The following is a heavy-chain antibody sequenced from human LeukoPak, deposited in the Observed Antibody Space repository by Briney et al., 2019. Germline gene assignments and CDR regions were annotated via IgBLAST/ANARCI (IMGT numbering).Heavy chain of an antibody. CDR2: IDYSGST. Sequence: SETLSLTCTVSGGSISSYYWSWIRQPPGKGLEWIGYIDYSGSTNYNPSLKSRVTISVDTSKNQFSLKLSSVTAADTAVYYCARDNWNYGSSMDVWGQGTTVTVSS. J-gene: IGHJ6*02. CDR3: ARDNWNYGSSMDV. CDR1: GGSISSYY. D-gene: IGHD1-7*01. V-gene: IGHV4-59*01.